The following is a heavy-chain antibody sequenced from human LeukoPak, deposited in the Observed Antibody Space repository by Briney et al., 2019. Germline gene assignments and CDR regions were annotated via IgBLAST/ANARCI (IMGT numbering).Heavy chain of an antibody. CDR3: ATEGGSGSYYGDDAFDM. J-gene: IGHJ3*02. V-gene: IGHV3-15*01. D-gene: IGHD3-10*01. Sequence: GGSLRLSCAASGFSFTNTCLSWVRQAPGKGLEWVGGVKSKGGSGTTDYPDTVQGRFTISRDNSKNTLSLQMNSLKTEDTAVYYCATEGGSGSYYGDDAFDMWGQGTMVTVSS. CDR1: GFSFTNTC. CDR2: VKSKGGSGTT.